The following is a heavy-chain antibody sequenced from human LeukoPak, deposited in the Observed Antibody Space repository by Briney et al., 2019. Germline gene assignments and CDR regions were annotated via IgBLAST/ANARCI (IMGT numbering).Heavy chain of an antibody. CDR3: ARGVVAATGNAFDI. D-gene: IGHD2-15*01. CDR2: IYSGGST. Sequence: GGSLRLSCAASGFTFSTYGMSWVRQAPGKGLEWVSVIYSGGSTYYADSVKGRFTISRDNSKNTLYLQMNSLRAEDTAVYYCARGVVAATGNAFDIWGQGTMVTVSS. CDR1: GFTFSTYG. V-gene: IGHV3-66*01. J-gene: IGHJ3*02.